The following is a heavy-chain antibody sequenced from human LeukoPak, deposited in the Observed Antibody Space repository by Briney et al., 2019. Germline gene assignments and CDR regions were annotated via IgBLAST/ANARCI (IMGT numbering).Heavy chain of an antibody. D-gene: IGHD6-6*01. J-gene: IGHJ5*02. CDR1: GGSISSSSYY. CDR3: ARAGSSFPFDP. CDR2: IYYSGST. V-gene: IGHV4-39*07. Sequence: SETLSLTCTVPGGSISSSSYYWGWIRQPPGKGLEWIGSIYYSGSTYYNPSLKSRVTISVDTSKNQFSLKLSSVTAADTAVYYCARAGSSFPFDPWGQGTLVTVSS.